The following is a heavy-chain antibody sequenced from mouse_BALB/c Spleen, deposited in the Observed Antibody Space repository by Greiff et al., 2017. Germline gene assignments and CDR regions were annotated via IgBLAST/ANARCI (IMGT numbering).Heavy chain of an antibody. D-gene: IGHD1-1*01. V-gene: IGHV3-2*02. Sequence: QSGPGLVKPSQSLSLTCTVTGYSITSDYAWNWIRQFPGNKLEWIGYISYSGSTSYNPSLKSRISITRDTSKNQLFLQLNSLTTEDTATYYCARAHFSGSSSFAYWGQGTLVTVSA. CDR2: ISYSGST. J-gene: IGHJ3*01. CDR3: ARAHFSGSSSFAY. CDR1: GYSITSDYA.